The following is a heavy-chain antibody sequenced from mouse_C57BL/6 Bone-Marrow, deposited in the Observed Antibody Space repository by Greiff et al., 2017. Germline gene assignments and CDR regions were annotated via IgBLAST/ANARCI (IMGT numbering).Heavy chain of an antibody. CDR2: IYPGGGYT. J-gene: IGHJ2*01. Sequence: VQLQQSGAELVRPGTSVKMSCKASGYTFTNYWIGWAKQRPGHGLEWIGDIYPGGGYTNYNEKFKGKATLTADKSSSTAYMQFSSLTSADSAIYYCARGGTGGFDYWGQGTTLTVSS. V-gene: IGHV1-63*01. CDR1: GYTFTNYW. CDR3: ARGGTGGFDY. D-gene: IGHD4-1*01.